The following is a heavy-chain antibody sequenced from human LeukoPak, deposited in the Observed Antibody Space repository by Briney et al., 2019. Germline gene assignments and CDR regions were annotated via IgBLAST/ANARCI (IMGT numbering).Heavy chain of an antibody. V-gene: IGHV4-34*01. J-gene: IGHJ6*03. CDR3: ARGTGWAACVYYYYYMDV. CDR2: INDSGST. CDR1: GGSFSGYY. D-gene: IGHD6-13*01. Sequence: PSQTLSLTCAVYGGSFSGYYWSWIRQPPGKGPEWIGEINDSGSTNYNPSLKSRVTISVDTSKNQFSLKLSSVTAADTAVYYCARGTGWAACVYYYYYMDVWAKGTTVTVSS.